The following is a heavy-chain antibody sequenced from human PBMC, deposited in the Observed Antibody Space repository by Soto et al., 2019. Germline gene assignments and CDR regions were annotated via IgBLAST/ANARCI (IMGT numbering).Heavy chain of an antibody. CDR3: ARGRELLDY. CDR2: ISDDGAKK. J-gene: IGHJ4*02. Sequence: GGSLRLSCAGSGFTFSSYAFRWVRQAPGKGPEWVAVISDDGAKKYYADSVQGRFTVSRQNYKDTVSLEMNSLRAEDTAVYYCARGRELLDYWGQGTLVTVSS. D-gene: IGHD1-26*01. V-gene: IGHV3-30-3*01. CDR1: GFTFSSYA.